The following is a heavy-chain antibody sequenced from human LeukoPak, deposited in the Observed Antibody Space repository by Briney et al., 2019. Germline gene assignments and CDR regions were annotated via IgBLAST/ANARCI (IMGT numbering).Heavy chain of an antibody. CDR1: GLTFSSYA. CDR3: ASDGAKFGALTYYYYSMDV. CDR2: VSGGGGST. Sequence: GGSLRLSCAFSGLTFSSYAMTWVRQAPGKGLEWVSAVSGGGGSTYYADSVRGRFTISRDNSKNTLYLQMNSLKAEDTAVYYCASDGAKFGALTYYYYSMDVCGKGTTVTVSS. V-gene: IGHV3-23*01. J-gene: IGHJ6*03. D-gene: IGHD3-10*01.